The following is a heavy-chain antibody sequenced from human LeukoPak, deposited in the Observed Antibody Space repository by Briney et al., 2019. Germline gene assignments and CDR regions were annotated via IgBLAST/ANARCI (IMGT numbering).Heavy chain of an antibody. CDR3: AYGKAGYYYGMDV. D-gene: IGHD3-10*01. V-gene: IGHV1-18*01. Sequence: ASVKVSCKASGYTFTTYGINWVRQAPRQGLEWKGWISAFNDNTNSAQKLQGRVTMTTDTPTSTAYMELRSLRSDDTAVYYCAYGKAGYYYGMDVWGQGTTVTVSS. CDR2: ISAFNDNT. J-gene: IGHJ6*02. CDR1: GYTFTTYG.